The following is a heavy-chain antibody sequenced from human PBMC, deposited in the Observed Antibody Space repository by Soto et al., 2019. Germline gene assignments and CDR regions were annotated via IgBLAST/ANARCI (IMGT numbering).Heavy chain of an antibody. Sequence: SETLSLTCTVSGGSISSYYWSWIRQPPGKGLEWIGYIYYSGSTNYNPSLKSRVTISVDTSKNQFSLKLSSVTAADTAVYYCARGVATVRGHYGMDVWGQGTTVTVSS. V-gene: IGHV4-59*01. D-gene: IGHD3-10*01. CDR2: IYYSGST. J-gene: IGHJ6*02. CDR1: GGSISSYY. CDR3: ARGVATVRGHYGMDV.